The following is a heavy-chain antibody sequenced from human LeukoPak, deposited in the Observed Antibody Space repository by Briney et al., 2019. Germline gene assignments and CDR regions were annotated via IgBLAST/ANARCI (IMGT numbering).Heavy chain of an antibody. CDR2: IKQDGSEQ. CDR1: GFTFSGYW. J-gene: IGHJ5*02. V-gene: IGHV3-7*04. CDR3: ARAMYYDFWSGYYPGLGP. D-gene: IGHD3-3*01. Sequence: GGSLRLSCAASGFTFSGYWMSWVRQAPGKGLEWVANIKQDGSEQYYVDSVKGRFTISRENAKNSLYLQMNRLRAEDTAVYYCARAMYYDFWSGYYPGLGPWGQGTLVTVSS.